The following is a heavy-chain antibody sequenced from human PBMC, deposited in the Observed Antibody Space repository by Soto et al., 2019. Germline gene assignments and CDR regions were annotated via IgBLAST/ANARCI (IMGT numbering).Heavy chain of an antibody. J-gene: IGHJ4*02. D-gene: IGHD3-16*01. CDR2: ISGSGRSS. V-gene: IGHV3-23*01. CDR3: AKDQDTFFRPGGGGDC. CDR1: GFTFNTFA. Sequence: DVQVLESGGGLVQPGGSLRLSCAASGFTFNTFAMNWVRQAPGKGLEWVSAISGSGRSSYYADSLKGRFTISRDNSKNMVYLQMNSQRVDDTAIEYCAKDQDTFFRPGGGGDCWGQGTLVTVSS.